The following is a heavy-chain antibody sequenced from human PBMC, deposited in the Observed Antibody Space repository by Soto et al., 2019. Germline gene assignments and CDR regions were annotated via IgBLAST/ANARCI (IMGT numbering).Heavy chain of an antibody. Sequence: QVQLQESGPGLVKPSETLSLTCTVSGGSISSYYWSWIRQPPGKGLEWIGYIYYSGSTNYNPSLKSRVTISVDTSKNQFSLKLSSVTAADTAVYYCARRYGTVFDFWGQGTLFTVSS. V-gene: IGHV4-59*01. CDR2: IYYSGST. CDR3: ARRYGTVFDF. D-gene: IGHD6-13*01. J-gene: IGHJ4*02. CDR1: GGSISSYY.